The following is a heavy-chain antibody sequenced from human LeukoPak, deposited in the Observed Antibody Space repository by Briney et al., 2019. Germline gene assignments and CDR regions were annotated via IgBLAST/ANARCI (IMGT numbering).Heavy chain of an antibody. CDR3: ASSSAREYYMDV. D-gene: IGHD6-6*01. CDR2: IWYDGSNK. CDR1: GFTFSSYG. V-gene: IGHV3-33*01. J-gene: IGHJ6*03. Sequence: PGGSLRLSCAASGFTFSSYGMHWVREAPGTGLEWVAVIWYDGSNKYYADSVKGRFTISRDNSKNTLYLQMNSLRAEDTAVYYCASSSAREYYMDVWGKGTTVTVSS.